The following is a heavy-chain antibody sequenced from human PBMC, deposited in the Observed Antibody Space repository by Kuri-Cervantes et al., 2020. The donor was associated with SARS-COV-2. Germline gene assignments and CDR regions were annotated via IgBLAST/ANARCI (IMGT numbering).Heavy chain of an antibody. CDR3: ARSGVVTDYFDY. J-gene: IGHJ4*02. CDR2: VPYDGNTQ. CDR1: GFTFGHYA. V-gene: IGHV3-30*04. D-gene: IGHD2-21*02. Sequence: GGSLRLSCAVSGFTFGHYAMHWVRQPPGKGLEWLAVVPYDGNTQYYADSVKGRFTISRDNSANTLYLQMDSLTYEDTAVYFCARSGVVTDYFDYWGQGTLVTVSS.